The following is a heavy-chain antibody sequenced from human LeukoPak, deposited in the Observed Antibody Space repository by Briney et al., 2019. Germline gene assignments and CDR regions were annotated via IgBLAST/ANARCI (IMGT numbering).Heavy chain of an antibody. V-gene: IGHV3-21*01. CDR1: GFSFRSYS. D-gene: IGHD3-10*01. Sequence: GGSLRLSCAAAGFSFRSYSMNWVRQAPGKGLERVSFISSMSSDLFYADSVKGRFTVSRDNARNSLYLQMNNLRAEDTAVYYCARAAGHYFDYWGQGSLVTVSS. CDR3: ARAAGHYFDY. J-gene: IGHJ4*02. CDR2: ISSMSSDL.